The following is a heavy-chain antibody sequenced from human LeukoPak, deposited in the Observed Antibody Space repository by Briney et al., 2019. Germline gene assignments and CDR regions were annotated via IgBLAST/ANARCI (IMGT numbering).Heavy chain of an antibody. J-gene: IGHJ4*02. V-gene: IGHV3-15*01. CDR2: IKSKTDGGTT. CDR1: GFTFSNAW. CDR3: TAYYDSSGFLL. D-gene: IGHD3-22*01. Sequence: GGSLRLSCAASGFTFSNAWMSWVSQAPGRGLEWVGRIKSKTDGGTTDYAAPVKGRFTISRDDSKNTLYLQMNSLKTEDTAVYYCTAYYDSSGFLLWGQGTLVTVSS.